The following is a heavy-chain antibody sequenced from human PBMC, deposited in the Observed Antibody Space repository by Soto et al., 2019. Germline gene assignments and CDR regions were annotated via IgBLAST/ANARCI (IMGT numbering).Heavy chain of an antibody. CDR3: AKPPVPSIAAAGDYFDY. Sequence: LRLSCAASGFTFSSYGMHWVRQAPGKGLEWVAVISYDGSNKYYADSVKGRFTISRDNSKNTLYLQMNSLRAEDTAVYYCAKPPVPSIAAAGDYFDYWGQGTLVTVSS. J-gene: IGHJ4*02. CDR2: ISYDGSNK. D-gene: IGHD6-13*01. V-gene: IGHV3-30*18. CDR1: GFTFSSYG.